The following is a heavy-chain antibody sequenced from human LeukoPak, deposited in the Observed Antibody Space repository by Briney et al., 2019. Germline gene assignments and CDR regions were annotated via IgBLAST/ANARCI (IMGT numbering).Heavy chain of an antibody. J-gene: IGHJ6*02. CDR3: ATAAFYCSSTSCYGAGAGNYSMEV. CDR2: IYPGDSDT. D-gene: IGHD2-2*01. CDR1: GYSFTSYW. V-gene: IGHV5-51*01. Sequence: GESLKISCKGSGYSFTSYWIGWVRQMPGKGLEWLGIIYPGDSDTRYSPSFQGQVTISADKSISTAYLQWSSLKASDTAMYYCATAAFYCSSTSCYGAGAGNYSMEVWGQGTTVTVSS.